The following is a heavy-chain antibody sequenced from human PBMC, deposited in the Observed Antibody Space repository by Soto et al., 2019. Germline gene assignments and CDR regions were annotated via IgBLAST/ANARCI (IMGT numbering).Heavy chain of an antibody. CDR3: AKDRPPRGVYGDYFDS. V-gene: IGHV3-23*01. D-gene: IGHD2-8*01. CDR2: ISGSGAST. Sequence: GGSLRLSCAACGFTFSDYAMRWVRQAPGKGLEWVSAISGSGASTNYADSVKGRFTISRDNSKNTLYLQMNSLRVEDTAVYYCAKDRPPRGVYGDYFDSWGQGALVTVSS. J-gene: IGHJ4*02. CDR1: GFTFSDYA.